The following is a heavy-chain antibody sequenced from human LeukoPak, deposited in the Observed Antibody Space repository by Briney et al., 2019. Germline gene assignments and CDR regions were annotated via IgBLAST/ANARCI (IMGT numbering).Heavy chain of an antibody. CDR3: ARVALMGGIDY. V-gene: IGHV4-59*01. D-gene: IGHD3-16*01. Sequence: PSETLSLTCTVSGGSISSYYWSWIRQPPGKGLEWIGYIYYSGSTNYNPSLKSRVTISVDTSKNQFSLELSSVTAADTAVYYCARVALMGGIDYWGQGTLVTVSS. CDR2: IYYSGST. J-gene: IGHJ4*02. CDR1: GGSISSYY.